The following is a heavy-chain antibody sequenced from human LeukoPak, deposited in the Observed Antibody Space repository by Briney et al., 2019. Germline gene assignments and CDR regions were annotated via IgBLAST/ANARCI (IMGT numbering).Heavy chain of an antibody. V-gene: IGHV4-59*06. CDR2: IYYSGST. D-gene: IGHD2-15*01. CDR1: GGSISSYY. CDR3: AREGGGSPYYYYGMDV. J-gene: IGHJ6*02. Sequence: SETLSLTCTVSGGSISSYYWSWIRQHPGKGLEWIGYIYYSGSTYYNPSLKSRVTISVDTSKNQFSLKLSSVTAADTAVYYCAREGGGSPYYYYGMDVWGQGTTVTVSS.